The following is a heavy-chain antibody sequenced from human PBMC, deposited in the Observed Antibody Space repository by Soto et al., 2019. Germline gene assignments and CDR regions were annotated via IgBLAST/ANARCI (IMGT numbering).Heavy chain of an antibody. D-gene: IGHD2-15*01. CDR2: INHSGST. Sequence: SETLSLTCAVYGGSFSGYYWSWIRQPPGKGLEWIGEINHSGSTNYNPSLKSRVTISVDTSKNQFSLKLSSVTAADTAVYYCARGSCSGGSCYGGYYYYYGMDVWGQGTTVTVSS. CDR1: GGSFSGYY. CDR3: ARGSCSGGSCYGGYYYYYGMDV. J-gene: IGHJ6*02. V-gene: IGHV4-34*01.